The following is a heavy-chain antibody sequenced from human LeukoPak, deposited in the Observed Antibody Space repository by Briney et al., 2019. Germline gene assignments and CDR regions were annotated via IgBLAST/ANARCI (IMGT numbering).Heavy chain of an antibody. CDR1: GYTFTSYW. D-gene: IGHD3-10*01. Sequence: GESLKISCKGSGYTFTSYWVAWVRQMPGKGLEWMGLIYPGDSETRYSPSFQGQVIISADRSINTAYLQWSSLKASDSAMYYCARELQFGDYVTDFWGQGTLVTVSS. V-gene: IGHV5-51*01. CDR2: IYPGDSET. J-gene: IGHJ4*02. CDR3: ARELQFGDYVTDF.